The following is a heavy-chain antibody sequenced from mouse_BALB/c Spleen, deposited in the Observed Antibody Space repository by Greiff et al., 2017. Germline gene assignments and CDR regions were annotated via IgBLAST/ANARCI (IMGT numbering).Heavy chain of an antibody. CDR1: GFTFSSYG. V-gene: IGHV5-6-3*01. J-gene: IGHJ1*01. CDR2: INSNGGST. Sequence: EVNVVESGGGLVQPGGSLKLSCAASGFTFSSYGMSWVRQTPDKKLELVATINSNGGSTYYPDSVRGRFTISRDKAKNTLYLQMSSLKSEDTAMYYCARDGGNFDVWGEGTTVTVSS. CDR3: ARDGGNFDV.